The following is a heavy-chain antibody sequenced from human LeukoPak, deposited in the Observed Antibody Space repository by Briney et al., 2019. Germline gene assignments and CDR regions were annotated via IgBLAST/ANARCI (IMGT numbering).Heavy chain of an antibody. CDR2: IRSKTDGGTT. CDR1: GFTFSNAW. Sequence: PGGSLRLSCAASGFTFSNAWMSWVRQAPGKGLDWVGRIRSKTDGGTTDYAAPVKGRFTISRDDSKNTLYLQMNSLKTEDTAVYYCTTDLIVGAMQEEPAFDIWGQGTMVTVSS. CDR3: TTDLIVGAMQEEPAFDI. V-gene: IGHV3-15*01. D-gene: IGHD1-26*01. J-gene: IGHJ3*02.